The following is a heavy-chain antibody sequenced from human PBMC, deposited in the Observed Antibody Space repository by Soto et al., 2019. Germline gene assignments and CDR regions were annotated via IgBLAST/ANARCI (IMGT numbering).Heavy chain of an antibody. CDR1: GFTFSSYW. V-gene: IGHV3-7*05. D-gene: IGHD3-22*01. Sequence: GSLRLSCAASGFTFSSYWMSWVRQAPGKGLEWVANIKQDGSEKYYVDSVKGRFTISRDNAKNSLYLQMNSLRAEDTALYYCAKDLYYYDSSGPGDYWGQGTLVTVSS. J-gene: IGHJ4*02. CDR2: IKQDGSEK. CDR3: AKDLYYYDSSGPGDY.